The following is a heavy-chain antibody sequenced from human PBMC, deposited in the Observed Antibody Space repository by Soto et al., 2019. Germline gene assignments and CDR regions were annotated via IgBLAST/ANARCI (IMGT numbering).Heavy chain of an antibody. V-gene: IGHV3-30-3*01. CDR1: GFTFSSYA. Sequence: QVQLVESGGGVVQPGRSLRLSCAASGFTFSSYAMHWVRQAPGKGLEWVAVISYDGSNKYYADSVKGRFTISRDNSKNPLYLQMRSLGAEDTALYYCARGYSDILTGYYRVGGPGYYYGMDVWGQGTTVTVSS. D-gene: IGHD3-9*01. CDR3: ARGYSDILTGYYRVGGPGYYYGMDV. CDR2: ISYDGSNK. J-gene: IGHJ6*02.